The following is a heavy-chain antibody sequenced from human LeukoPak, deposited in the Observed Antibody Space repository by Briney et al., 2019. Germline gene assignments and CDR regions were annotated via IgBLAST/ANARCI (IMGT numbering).Heavy chain of an antibody. V-gene: IGHV3-33*01. CDR3: ARDGSVNDYGDYAGAFDI. CDR1: GFTFSSYG. CDR2: IWYDGSNK. Sequence: GSLRLSCAASGFTFSSYGMHWVRQAPGKGLEWVAVIWYDGSNKYYADSVKGRFTISRDNSKNTLYLQMNSLRAEDTAVYYCARDGSVNDYGDYAGAFDIWGQGTMVTVSS. J-gene: IGHJ3*02. D-gene: IGHD4-17*01.